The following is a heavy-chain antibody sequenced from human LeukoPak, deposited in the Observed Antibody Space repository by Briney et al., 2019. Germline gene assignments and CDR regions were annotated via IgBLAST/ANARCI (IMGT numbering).Heavy chain of an antibody. CDR1: GFTFSGYA. J-gene: IGHJ5*02. Sequence: PGGSLRLSCAASGFTFSGYAMSWVRQAPGKGLEWVSVIYSGGSTYYADSVKGRFTISRDKSKNTVYLQMNSLRFEDTAMYYCARNWFDPWGQGTLVTVSS. V-gene: IGHV3-53*05. CDR2: IYSGGST. CDR3: ARNWFDP.